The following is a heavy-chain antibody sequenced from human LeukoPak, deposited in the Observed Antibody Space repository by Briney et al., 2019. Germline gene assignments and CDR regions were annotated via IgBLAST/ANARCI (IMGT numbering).Heavy chain of an antibody. Sequence: PGGSLRLSCAASGFTFSSYGMHWVRQAPGKGLEWVAVISYDGSNKYYADSVKGRFTISRDNSKNTLYLQMNSLRAEDTAVYYCAKEQIQLIPDYWGQGTLATVSS. CDR2: ISYDGSNK. CDR3: AKEQIQLIPDY. J-gene: IGHJ4*02. CDR1: GFTFSSYG. V-gene: IGHV3-30*18. D-gene: IGHD5-18*01.